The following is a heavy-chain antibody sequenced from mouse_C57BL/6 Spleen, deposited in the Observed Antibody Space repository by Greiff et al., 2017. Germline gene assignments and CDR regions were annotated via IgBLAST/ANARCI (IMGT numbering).Heavy chain of an antibody. D-gene: IGHD1-1*01. CDR1: GYSFTGYY. V-gene: IGHV1-42*01. Sequence: VQLKQSGPELVKPGASVKISCTASGYSFTGYYMNWVKQSPEKSLEWIGEINPSTGGTTYTQKFKAKATLTVDKSSSTAYMQLKSLTSEDSAVYYCARALYGSTYFEYWGQGTTLTVSS. CDR3: ARALYGSTYFEY. CDR2: INPSTGGT. J-gene: IGHJ2*01.